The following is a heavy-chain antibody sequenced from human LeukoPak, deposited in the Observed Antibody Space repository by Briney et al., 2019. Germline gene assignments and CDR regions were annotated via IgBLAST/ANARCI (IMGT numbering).Heavy chain of an antibody. CDR1: GGTFSSYA. CDR3: ARGVVPAAIAVRPYDI. V-gene: IGHV1-69*13. J-gene: IGHJ3*02. Sequence: SVKVSCKASGGTFSSYAISWVRQAPGQGLEWMGGIIPIFGTANYAQKFQGRVTITADESTSTAYMELSSLRSEDTAVYFSARGVVPAAIAVRPYDIWGQGTMVTVSS. CDR2: IIPIFGTA. D-gene: IGHD2-2*02.